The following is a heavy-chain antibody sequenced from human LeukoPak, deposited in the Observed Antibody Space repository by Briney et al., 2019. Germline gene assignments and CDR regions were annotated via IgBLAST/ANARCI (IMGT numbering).Heavy chain of an antibody. D-gene: IGHD3-9*01. CDR3: ARVLVRYFDWLLVRGDYYYGMDV. CDR2: MNPNSGNT. V-gene: IGHV1-8*01. Sequence: ASVKVSCKASGYTFTSYDINWVRQATGQGLEWMGWMNPNSGNTGYAQKFQGRVTMTRNTSISTAYMELSSLRSEHTAVYYCARVLVRYFDWLLVRGDYYYGMDVWGQGTTVTVSS. CDR1: GYTFTSYD. J-gene: IGHJ6*02.